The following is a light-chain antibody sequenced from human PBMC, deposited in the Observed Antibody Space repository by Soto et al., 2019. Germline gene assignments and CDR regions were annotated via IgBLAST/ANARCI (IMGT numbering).Light chain of an antibody. CDR2: GAS. CDR1: QSVSNNY. V-gene: IGKV3-20*01. CDR3: QQYGSSGT. Sequence: EIVLTQSPGTLSLSLCERATLSSRASQSVSNNYLAWYQQKPGQAPRLLIYGASNRATGIPDRFSGSGSGTDFTLTISRLEPEDFAVYYCQQYGSSGTFGHGTKVDIK. J-gene: IGKJ1*01.